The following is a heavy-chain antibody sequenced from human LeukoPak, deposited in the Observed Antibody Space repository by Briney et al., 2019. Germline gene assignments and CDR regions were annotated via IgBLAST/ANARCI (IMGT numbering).Heavy chain of an antibody. V-gene: IGHV3-48*04. J-gene: IGHJ4*02. CDR3: AKDKPTVVTKRSSGFDY. Sequence: GGSLRLSCAASGFTFSSYSMNWVRQAPGKGLEWVSYISSSSSTIYYADSVKGRFTISRDNAKNSLYLQMNSLRAEDTAVYYCAKDKPTVVTKRSSGFDYWGQGTLVTVSS. D-gene: IGHD4-23*01. CDR2: ISSSSSTI. CDR1: GFTFSSYS.